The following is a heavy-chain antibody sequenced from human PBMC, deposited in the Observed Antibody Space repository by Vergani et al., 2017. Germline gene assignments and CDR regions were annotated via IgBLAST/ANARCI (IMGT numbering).Heavy chain of an antibody. CDR2: ISGSGGST. Sequence: EVQMVESGGGLVKPGGSLRLSCVASGFTFSSYAMSWVRQAPGKGLEWVSAISGSGGSTYYADSVKGRFTISRDNSKNTLYLQMNSLRAEDTAVYYCARAAFYYDSSVYYSVVDYWGQGTLVTVSS. CDR1: GFTFSSYA. D-gene: IGHD3-22*01. CDR3: ARAAFYYDSSVYYSVVDY. J-gene: IGHJ4*02. V-gene: IGHV3-23*04.